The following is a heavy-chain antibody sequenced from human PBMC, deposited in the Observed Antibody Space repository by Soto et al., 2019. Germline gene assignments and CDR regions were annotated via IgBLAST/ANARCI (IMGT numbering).Heavy chain of an antibody. J-gene: IGHJ6*02. CDR2: INHSGST. CDR1: GGSFSGYY. D-gene: IGHD2-2*01. V-gene: IGHV4-34*01. Sequence: SETLSLTCAVYGGSFSGYYWSWIRQPPGRGLEWIGEINHSGSTNYNPSLKSRVTISVDTSKNQFSLKLSSVTAADTAVYYCARGPSQLRYYYGMDVWGQGTTVTVSS. CDR3: ARGPSQLRYYYGMDV.